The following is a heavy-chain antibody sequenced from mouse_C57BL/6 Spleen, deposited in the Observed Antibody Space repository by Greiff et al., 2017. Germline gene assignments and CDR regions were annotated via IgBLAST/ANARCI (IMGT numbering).Heavy chain of an antibody. CDR2: IWTGGGT. Sequence: VQLQQSGPGLVVPSQSLSITCTVSGFSLTSYAISWVRQPPGKGLEWLGVIWTGGGTNYNSALKSRLSISKDNSKSQVFLKMNSLQTDDTARYYCARNSGGYGSTYWYFDVWGTGTTVTVSS. CDR3: ARNSGGYGSTYWYFDV. D-gene: IGHD1-1*01. J-gene: IGHJ1*03. CDR1: GFSLTSYA. V-gene: IGHV2-9-1*01.